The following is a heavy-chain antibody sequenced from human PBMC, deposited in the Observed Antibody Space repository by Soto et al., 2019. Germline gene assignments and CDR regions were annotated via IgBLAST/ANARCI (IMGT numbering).Heavy chain of an antibody. V-gene: IGHV3-48*02. CDR2: ISSSSSTI. CDR1: GFTFSSYS. Sequence: GGSLRLSCAASGFTFSSYSMNWVRQAPGKGLEWVSYISSSSSTIYYADSVKGRFTISRDNAKNSLYLQMNSLRDEDTAVYYCARESGVPAAPHYYYYYGMDVWGQGTTVTVSS. D-gene: IGHD2-2*01. CDR3: ARESGVPAAPHYYYYYGMDV. J-gene: IGHJ6*02.